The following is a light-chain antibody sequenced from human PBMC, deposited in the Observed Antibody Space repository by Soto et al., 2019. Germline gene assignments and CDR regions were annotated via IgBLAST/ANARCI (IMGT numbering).Light chain of an antibody. J-gene: IGKJ5*01. V-gene: IGKV1-5*03. Sequence: DIHMTQSPSTLSASVGDRVTITCRASQNINSWLAWYQQKPGKAPKLLIYEASSLEKGVPARFGGSGSGTEFTLTISSLQPEDFATYYCQQANSFPLIFGQGTR. CDR3: QQANSFPLI. CDR1: QNINSW. CDR2: EAS.